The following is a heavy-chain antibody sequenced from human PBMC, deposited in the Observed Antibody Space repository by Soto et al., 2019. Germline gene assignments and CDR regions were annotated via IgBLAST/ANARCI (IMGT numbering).Heavy chain of an antibody. D-gene: IGHD3-22*01. J-gene: IGHJ4*02. CDR1: GYTFTSYG. CDR3: ARDLPQRYYYDSSGYYDY. Sequence: QVQLVQSGAEVKKPGASVKVSCKASGYTFTSYGISWVRQAPGQGLEWMGWISAYNGNTNYAQKLQGRVTMTTDTSTSTAYMELRSLRSDDTAVYYCARDLPQRYYYDSSGYYDYWGQGTLVTVSS. CDR2: ISAYNGNT. V-gene: IGHV1-18*01.